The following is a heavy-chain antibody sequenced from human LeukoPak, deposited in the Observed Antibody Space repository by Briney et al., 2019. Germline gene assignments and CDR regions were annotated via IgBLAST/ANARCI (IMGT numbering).Heavy chain of an antibody. V-gene: IGHV3-7*01. J-gene: IGHJ6*03. CDR2: IKEDGSEK. CDR3: ARGHGQPLTYYYYMDV. D-gene: IGHD4/OR15-4a*01. Sequence: GGSLRLSCSASGFTFSVSWMSWVRQAPGHWLELVAAIKEDGSEKDYVYSVKGRFTISRDNAKNSLYLQMNSLRAEDTAVYYCARGHGQPLTYYYYMDVWGKGTTVTVSS. CDR1: GFTFSVSW.